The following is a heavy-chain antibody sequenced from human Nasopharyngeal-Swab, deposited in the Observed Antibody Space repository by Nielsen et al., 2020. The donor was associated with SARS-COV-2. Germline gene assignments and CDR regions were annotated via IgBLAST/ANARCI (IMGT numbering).Heavy chain of an antibody. V-gene: IGHV4-38-2*02. D-gene: IGHD3-22*01. CDR1: GYSFSSGYY. CDR3: ARVPITVIIGDAFDI. CDR2: IYHSGST. Sequence: SETLSLTCTASGYSFSSGYYWGWIRQPPGKGLEWIGSIYHSGSTYYNPSLKSRVTISVDTSKNQFSLKLSSVTAADTAVYYCARVPITVIIGDAFDIWGQGTMVTVSS. J-gene: IGHJ3*02.